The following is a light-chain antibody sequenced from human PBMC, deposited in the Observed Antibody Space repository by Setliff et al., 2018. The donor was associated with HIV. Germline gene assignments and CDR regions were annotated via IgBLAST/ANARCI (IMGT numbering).Light chain of an antibody. CDR3: QSYDSSLSAYV. Sequence: QSALTQPPSVSGAPGQRVTISCTGRSSNIGSGYDVHWYQHLPGTAPKLLIYGNNNRPSGVPDRFSGSKSGTSASLAITGLQAEDEADYYCQSYDSSLSAYVFGAGTKV. V-gene: IGLV1-40*01. CDR1: SSNIGSGYD. CDR2: GNN. J-gene: IGLJ1*01.